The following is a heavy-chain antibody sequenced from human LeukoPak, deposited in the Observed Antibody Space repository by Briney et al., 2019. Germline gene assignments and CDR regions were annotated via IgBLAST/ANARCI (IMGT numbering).Heavy chain of an antibody. CDR2: IKQDGSEK. CDR3: ARDPGYYGSGSYYNRGGYYFDY. J-gene: IGHJ4*02. Sequence: GGSLRLSCAASGFTFSSYWMSWVRQAPGKGLEWVANIKQDGSEKYYVDSVKGRFTISRDNAKNSLYLQMNSLRAEDTAVYYCARDPGYYGSGSYYNRGGYYFDYWGQGTLVTVSS. V-gene: IGHV3-7*01. CDR1: GFTFSSYW. D-gene: IGHD3-10*01.